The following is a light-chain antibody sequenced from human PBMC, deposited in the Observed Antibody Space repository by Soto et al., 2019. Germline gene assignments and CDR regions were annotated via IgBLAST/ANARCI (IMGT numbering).Light chain of an antibody. V-gene: IGKV3-20*01. J-gene: IGKJ4*01. CDR3: QQSSRHLLS. CDR1: QSVSSN. CDR2: DAS. Sequence: LSVSPGEIATLPCRASQSVSSNLAWYQQKPGQAPRLLIYDASSRATGIPDRFSGGGSGTDFTLTISRLEPEDFAVYYCQQSSRHLLSFGGGGKAAIK.